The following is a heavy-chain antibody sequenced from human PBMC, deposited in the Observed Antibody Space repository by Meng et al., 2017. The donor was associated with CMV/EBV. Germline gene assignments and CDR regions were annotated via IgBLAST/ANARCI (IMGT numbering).Heavy chain of an antibody. J-gene: IGHJ6*02. CDR2: ISSSGSTI. CDR3: ARDRSQYCGGDCYYPYYYYGMDV. Sequence: GGSLRLSCAVSGFTFSDYYMSWIRQAPGKGLEWVSYISSSGSTIYYADSVKGRFTTSRDNAKNSLYLQMNSLRAEDTAVYYCARDRSQYCGGDCYYPYYYYGMDVWGQGTTVTVSS. D-gene: IGHD2-21*01. CDR1: GFTFSDYY. V-gene: IGHV3-11*01.